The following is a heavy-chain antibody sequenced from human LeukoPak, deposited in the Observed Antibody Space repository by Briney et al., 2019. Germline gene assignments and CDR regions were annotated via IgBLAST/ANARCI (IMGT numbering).Heavy chain of an antibody. D-gene: IGHD6-13*01. Sequence: PGRSLRLSCAASGFTFDDYAMHWVRQAPGKGLEWVSGISWNSGSIGYADSVKGRFTISRDNAKNSLYLQMNSLRAEGTALYYCAKDMLAAAGRQINYYYGMDVWGQGTTVTVSS. CDR3: AKDMLAAAGRQINYYYGMDV. V-gene: IGHV3-9*01. CDR1: GFTFDDYA. J-gene: IGHJ6*02. CDR2: ISWNSGSI.